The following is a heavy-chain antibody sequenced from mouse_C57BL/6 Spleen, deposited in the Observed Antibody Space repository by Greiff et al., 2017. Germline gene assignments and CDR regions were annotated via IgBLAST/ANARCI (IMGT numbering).Heavy chain of an antibody. J-gene: IGHJ4*01. Sequence: QVQLQPGAELVKPGASVKMSCKASGYTFTSYWITWVKQRPGQGLEWIGDIYPGSGSTNYNEKFKSKATLTVDTSSSTAYMQLSSLTSEDSAVYYCARGGYGSRYYAMDYWGQGTSVTVSS. CDR3: ARGGYGSRYYAMDY. V-gene: IGHV1-55*01. CDR2: IYPGSGST. CDR1: GYTFTSYW. D-gene: IGHD1-1*01.